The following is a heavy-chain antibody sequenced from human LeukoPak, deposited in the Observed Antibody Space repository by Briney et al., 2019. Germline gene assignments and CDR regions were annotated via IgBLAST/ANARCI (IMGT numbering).Heavy chain of an antibody. CDR3: AREYYYDSSGYPKPYYYYGMDV. J-gene: IGHJ6*02. D-gene: IGHD3-22*01. Sequence: PGGSLRLSCAASGFTFSSYSMNWVRQAPGKGRGWVAVISYDGSNKYYADSVKGRFTISRDNSKNTLYLQMNSLRAEDTAAYYCAREYYYDSSGYPKPYYYYGMDVWGQGTTVTVSS. V-gene: IGHV3-30*03. CDR1: GFTFSSYS. CDR2: ISYDGSNK.